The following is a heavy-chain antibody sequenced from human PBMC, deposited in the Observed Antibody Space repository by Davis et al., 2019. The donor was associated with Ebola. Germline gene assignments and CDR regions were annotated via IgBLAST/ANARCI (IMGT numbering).Heavy chain of an antibody. D-gene: IGHD3-22*01. J-gene: IGHJ6*02. CDR1: GFTFSSYG. V-gene: IGHV3-30*18. CDR3: AKDRITMIVGALYYYYYGMDV. Sequence: PGGSLRLSCAASGFTFSSYGMHWVRQAPGKGLEWVAVISYDGSNKYYADSVKGRFTISRDNSKNTLCLQMNSLRAEDTAVYYCAKDRITMIVGALYYYYYGMDVWGQGTTVTVSS. CDR2: ISYDGSNK.